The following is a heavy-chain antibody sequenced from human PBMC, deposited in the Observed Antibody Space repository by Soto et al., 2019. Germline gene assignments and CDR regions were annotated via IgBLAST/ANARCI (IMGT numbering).Heavy chain of an antibody. Sequence: PGGSLRLSCAASGFTFSSYGMHWVRQAPGKGLEWVAVISYDGSNKYYADSVKGRFTISRDNSKNTLYLQMNSLRAEDTAVYYCTLDYDSSGYYYYGMDVWGQGTTVTVSS. CDR2: ISYDGSNK. D-gene: IGHD3-22*01. J-gene: IGHJ6*02. CDR1: GFTFSSYG. V-gene: IGHV3-30*03. CDR3: TLDYDSSGYYYYGMDV.